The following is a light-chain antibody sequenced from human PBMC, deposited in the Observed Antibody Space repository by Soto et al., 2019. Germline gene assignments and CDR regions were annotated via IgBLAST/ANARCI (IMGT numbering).Light chain of an antibody. CDR3: RSYAGSSKV. CDR2: EVN. Sequence: QSALTQPPSASGSPGQSVAISCTGTSSDVGGYNYVSWYQQHPGKAPKLMIYEVNKRPSGVPDRFSGSKSGNTASLTVSGLQAEDESDYYCRSYAGSSKVLGTGPKFTVL. V-gene: IGLV2-8*01. J-gene: IGLJ1*01. CDR1: SSDVGGYNY.